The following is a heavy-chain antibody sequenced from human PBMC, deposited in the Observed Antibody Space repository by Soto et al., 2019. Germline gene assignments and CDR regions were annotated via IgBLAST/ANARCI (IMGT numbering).Heavy chain of an antibody. CDR3: ASGYSYGYHDY. Sequence: SVKVSCKASGGTFSSYAISWARQAPGQGLEWMGRIIPILGTANYAQKFQGRVTITADESTSTAYMELSSLRSEDTAVYYCASGYSYGYHDYWGQGTLVTVSS. V-gene: IGHV1-69*11. CDR1: GGTFSSYA. J-gene: IGHJ4*02. D-gene: IGHD5-18*01. CDR2: IIPILGTA.